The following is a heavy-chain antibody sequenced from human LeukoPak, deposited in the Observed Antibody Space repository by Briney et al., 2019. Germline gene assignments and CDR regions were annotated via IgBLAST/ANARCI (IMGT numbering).Heavy chain of an antibody. CDR3: ARGNLQTKPPGY. CDR2: IYYSGST. D-gene: IGHD1-14*01. Sequence: SETLSLTCTVSGGSISSSYYWSWIRQPPGKGLEWIGYIYYSGSTNYNPSLKSRVTISVDTSKNQFSLKLSSVTAADTAVYYCARGNLQTKPPGYWGQGTLVTVSS. J-gene: IGHJ4*02. V-gene: IGHV4-61*01. CDR1: GGSISSSYY.